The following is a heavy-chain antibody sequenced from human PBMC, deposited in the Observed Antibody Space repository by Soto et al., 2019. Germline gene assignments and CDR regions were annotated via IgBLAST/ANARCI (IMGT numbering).Heavy chain of an antibody. Sequence: GGSLRLSCAASGFTFSSYSMNWVRQAPGKGLEWVSYISSSSSTIYYADSVKGRFTISRDNAKNSLYLQMNSLRDEDTAVYYCARGTYDSYGSVWWFDPWGQGTLVTVSS. CDR2: ISSSSSTI. CDR3: ARGTYDSYGSVWWFDP. CDR1: GFTFSSYS. J-gene: IGHJ5*02. D-gene: IGHD5-18*01. V-gene: IGHV3-48*02.